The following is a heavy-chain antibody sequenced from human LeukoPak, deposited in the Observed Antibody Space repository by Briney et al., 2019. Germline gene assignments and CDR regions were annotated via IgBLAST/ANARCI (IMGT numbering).Heavy chain of an antibody. CDR3: ARHPELVQFDY. CDR1: GGSISSSSYY. Sequence: SETLSLTCTVSGGSISSSSYYWGWIRLPHGKELEWIGSIYYSASTYYNPSLKNRVTISVDTSKNQFSLKLSSVTAADTAVFYCARHPELVQFDYWGQGTLVTVSS. CDR2: IYYSAST. J-gene: IGHJ4*02. V-gene: IGHV4-39*01. D-gene: IGHD6-6*01.